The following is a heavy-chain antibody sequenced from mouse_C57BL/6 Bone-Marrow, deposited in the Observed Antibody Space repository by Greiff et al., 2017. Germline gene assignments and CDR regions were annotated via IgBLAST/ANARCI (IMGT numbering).Heavy chain of an antibody. D-gene: IGHD2-3*01. CDR2: IYPRSGNT. CDR3: AGDGRGYFDV. CDR1: GYTFTSYG. Sequence: QVQLQQSGAELARPGASVKLSCKASGYTFTSYGISWVKQRTGQGLEWIGEIYPRSGNTYYNEKFKGKATLTADKSSSTAYMELRSLTSEDSAVYFCAGDGRGYFDVWGTGTTGTVSS. J-gene: IGHJ1*03. V-gene: IGHV1-81*01.